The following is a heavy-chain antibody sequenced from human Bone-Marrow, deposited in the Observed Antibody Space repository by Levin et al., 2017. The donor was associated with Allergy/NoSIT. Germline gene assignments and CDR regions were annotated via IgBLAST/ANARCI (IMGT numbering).Heavy chain of an antibody. CDR2: VYHSGVT. CDR1: GYSITSAYY. J-gene: IGHJ3*01. V-gene: IGHV4-38-2*01. D-gene: IGHD3-16*01. CDR3: ANGGSNLNDVFDV. Sequence: SETLSLTCAVSGYSITSAYYWVWVRQSPGKGLEWLGSVYHSGVTYYPPSLKSRLSISLDTSKNHFSLRLTSVTVADTAVYYCANGGSNLNDVFDVWGRGTMVNVSS.